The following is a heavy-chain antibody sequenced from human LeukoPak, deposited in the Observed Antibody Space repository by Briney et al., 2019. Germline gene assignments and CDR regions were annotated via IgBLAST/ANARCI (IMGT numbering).Heavy chain of an antibody. CDR3: AREAIVVVGKERYFDY. V-gene: IGHV3-21*01. D-gene: IGHD3-22*01. Sequence: PGGSLRLSCAASGFTFSSYSMNWVRQAPGKGLEWVSSISSSSSYIYYADSVKGRFTISRDNAKNSLYLQMNSLRAEDTAVYYCAREAIVVVGKERYFDYWGQGTLVTVSS. J-gene: IGHJ4*02. CDR2: ISSSSSYI. CDR1: GFTFSSYS.